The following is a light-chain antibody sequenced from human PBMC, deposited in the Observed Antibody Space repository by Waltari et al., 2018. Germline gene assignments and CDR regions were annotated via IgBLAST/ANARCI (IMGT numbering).Light chain of an antibody. J-gene: IGLJ2*01. CDR2: DKN. V-gene: IGLV3-19*01. CDR3: HSRDASGVAGS. Sequence: SSELTQDPAVSVAMGQTVRITCQGDSLRRYYASWYQQRPGQAPILLIYDKNNRPSGVPDRFSGSSSHNTGSLTITGAQAEDEASYYCHSRDASGVAGSFGGGTKLTVL. CDR1: SLRRYY.